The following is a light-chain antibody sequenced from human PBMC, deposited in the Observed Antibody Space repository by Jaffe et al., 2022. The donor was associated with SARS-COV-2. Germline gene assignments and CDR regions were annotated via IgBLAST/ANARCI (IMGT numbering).Light chain of an antibody. CDR1: QSVDSY. CDR3: QQRSNWPGVT. Sequence: EIVLTQSPATLSLSPGERATLSCRASQSVDSYLAWYQQKPGQAPRLLIYDASNRATGIPARFSGSGSGTDFTLTISSLEPEDFAVYYCQQRSNWPGVTFGGGTKVEIK. J-gene: IGKJ4*01. CDR2: DAS. V-gene: IGKV3-11*01.